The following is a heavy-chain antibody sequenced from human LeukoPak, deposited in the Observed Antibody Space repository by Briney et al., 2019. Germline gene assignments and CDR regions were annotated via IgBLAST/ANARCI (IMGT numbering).Heavy chain of an antibody. J-gene: IGHJ4*02. Sequence: AGGSLRLSCAASGFTFSSYAMSWVRQAPGKGLEWVSAISGSGGSTYYADSVKGRFTISRDNSKNTLYLQMNSLSAEDTAVYYCAKDGGPIVGAIDYWGQGTLVTVSS. CDR3: AKDGGPIVGAIDY. CDR1: GFTFSSYA. V-gene: IGHV3-23*01. D-gene: IGHD1-26*01. CDR2: ISGSGGST.